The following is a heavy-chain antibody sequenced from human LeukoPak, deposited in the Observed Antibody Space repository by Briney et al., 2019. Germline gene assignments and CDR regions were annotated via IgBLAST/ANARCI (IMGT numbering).Heavy chain of an antibody. CDR3: AKSPTVDAAFDI. V-gene: IGHV3-23*01. Sequence: GGSLRLFCAASGFNVSCYAMNGVGLALGIGLHWVSGIGYTGDSTFYADSVKGRFTVSRDSSKNTLFLHMISLRAEDTALYYCAKSPTVDAAFDIWGQGTMVTVSS. J-gene: IGHJ3*02. CDR1: GFNVSCYA. CDR2: IGYTGDST. D-gene: IGHD4-23*01.